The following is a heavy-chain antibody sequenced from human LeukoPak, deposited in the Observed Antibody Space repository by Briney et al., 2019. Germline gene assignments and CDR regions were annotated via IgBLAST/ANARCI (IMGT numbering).Heavy chain of an antibody. V-gene: IGHV4-34*01. CDR3: ARIDYGDYEGCFDY. Sequence: SDTLSLTCAVYGGSFSGYYWSWIRQPPGKGLEWIGEINHSGSTNYNPSLKSRVTISVDTSKNQFSLKLSSVTAADTAVYYCARIDYGDYEGCFDYWGQGTLVTVSS. J-gene: IGHJ4*02. D-gene: IGHD4-17*01. CDR1: GGSFSGYY. CDR2: INHSGST.